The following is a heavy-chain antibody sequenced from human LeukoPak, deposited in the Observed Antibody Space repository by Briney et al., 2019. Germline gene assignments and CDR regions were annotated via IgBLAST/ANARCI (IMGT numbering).Heavy chain of an antibody. Sequence: GESLKISCKGSGYSFTSYWISWVRQMPGKGLEWMGRIDPSGSYTNYSPSFQGHVTISAGKSISTAYLQWSSLKASDTAMYYCARHGLVDLKVFDYWGQGTLVTVSS. V-gene: IGHV5-10-1*01. D-gene: IGHD1-26*01. J-gene: IGHJ4*02. CDR3: ARHGLVDLKVFDY. CDR1: GYSFTSYW. CDR2: IDPSGSYT.